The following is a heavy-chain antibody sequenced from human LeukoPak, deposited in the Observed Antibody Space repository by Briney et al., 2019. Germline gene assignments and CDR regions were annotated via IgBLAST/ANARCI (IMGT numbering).Heavy chain of an antibody. J-gene: IGHJ3*02. V-gene: IGHV4-59*07. D-gene: IGHD3-10*01. CDR2: IYYSGST. CDR3: ARATALGVDAFDI. Sequence: PSDPLSLTCTVPGSCISRYYWSWIRQPPAQGLEWIGYIYYSGSTNYNPSLKSRVTISVDTSKNQFSLKLSSVTAADTAVYYCARATALGVDAFDIWGQGTMVTVSS. CDR1: GSCISRYY.